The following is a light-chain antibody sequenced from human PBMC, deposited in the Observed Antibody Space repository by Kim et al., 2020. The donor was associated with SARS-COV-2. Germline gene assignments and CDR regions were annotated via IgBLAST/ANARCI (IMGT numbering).Light chain of an antibody. CDR2: AAS. V-gene: IGKV1D-12*01. Sequence: DIQMTQSPSSVSASVGDRVTITCRASQDVSRMLAWYQQKPGNAPKLLIYAASTLQTGVPSRFSGSGSGTEFTLTISRLQPDDFATYYCQQANSFPLSFGGGTKVDIK. CDR1: QDVSRM. CDR3: QQANSFPLS. J-gene: IGKJ4*01.